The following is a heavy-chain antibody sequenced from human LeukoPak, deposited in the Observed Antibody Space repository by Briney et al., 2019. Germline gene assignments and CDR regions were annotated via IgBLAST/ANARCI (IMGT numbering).Heavy chain of an antibody. CDR3: ATPGDYGNNWFDP. Sequence: ASVKLSCKASGGTFSSYAISWVRQAPGQGLEWMGGIIPIFGTANYAQKYQGRVTITADESTSTPYMERSSLRSEDTAVYYCATPGDYGNNWFDPWGQGTLVTVP. D-gene: IGHD4-17*01. CDR2: IIPIFGTA. V-gene: IGHV1-69*01. CDR1: GGTFSSYA. J-gene: IGHJ5*02.